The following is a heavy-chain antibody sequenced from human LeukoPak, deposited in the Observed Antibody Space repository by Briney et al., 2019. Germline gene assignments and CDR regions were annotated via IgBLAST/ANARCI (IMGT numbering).Heavy chain of an antibody. V-gene: IGHV4-39*01. CDR3: ARLVGWYWTF. Sequence: PSETLSLTCTVSGGSISSSSYFWGWIRQPPGKGLEWIGSIYYSGNAYYNPSLNSRVTLSVDTSKNQFSLNLNSVTAADTAVYYCARLVGWYWTFWGQGTLVTVSS. CDR2: IYYSGNA. J-gene: IGHJ4*02. CDR1: GGSISSSSYF. D-gene: IGHD6-19*01.